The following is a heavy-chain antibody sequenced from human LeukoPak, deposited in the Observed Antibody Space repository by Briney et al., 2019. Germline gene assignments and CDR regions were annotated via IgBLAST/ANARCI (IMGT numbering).Heavy chain of an antibody. CDR3: AVELAGVDY. CDR1: GGSFSGYY. CDR2: INHSGST. Sequence: TTSETLSLTCAVYGGSFSGYYWSWIRQPPGKGLEWIGEINHSGSTNYNPSLKSRVTISVDTSKNQFSLKLSSVTAADTAVYYCAVELAGVDYWGQGTLVTVSS. V-gene: IGHV4-34*01. J-gene: IGHJ4*02. D-gene: IGHD6-19*01.